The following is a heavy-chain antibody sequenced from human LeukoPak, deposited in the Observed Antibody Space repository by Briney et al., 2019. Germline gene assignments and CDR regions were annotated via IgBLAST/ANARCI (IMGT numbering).Heavy chain of an antibody. CDR1: GFSFSSFS. Sequence: GGSLRLSCIGTGFSFSSFSMNWVRQPPGKGLEWVATISGSGTSYLDSVKGRFTISRDDFRSTVYLQMNSLRADDTSLYYCAKIPGDSFFDVWGQGTLVTVSS. D-gene: IGHD2-21*01. CDR3: AKIPGDSFFDV. V-gene: IGHV3-23*01. J-gene: IGHJ4*02. CDR2: ISGSGT.